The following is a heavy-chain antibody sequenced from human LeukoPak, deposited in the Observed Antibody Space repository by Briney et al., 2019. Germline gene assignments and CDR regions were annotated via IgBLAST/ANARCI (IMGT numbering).Heavy chain of an antibody. CDR3: ASGITMVRGVEGPSGVDY. CDR2: IIPIFGTA. Sequence: GASVKVSCKASGGTFSSYAISWVRQAPGQGLEWMGGIIPIFGTANYAQKFQGRVTITADESTSTAYMELSSLRSEDTAVYYCASGITMVRGVEGPSGVDYWGQGTLVTVSS. V-gene: IGHV1-69*13. D-gene: IGHD3-10*01. CDR1: GGTFSSYA. J-gene: IGHJ4*02.